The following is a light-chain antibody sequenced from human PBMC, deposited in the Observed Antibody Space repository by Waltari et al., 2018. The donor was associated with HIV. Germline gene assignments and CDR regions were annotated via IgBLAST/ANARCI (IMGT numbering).Light chain of an antibody. V-gene: IGLV2-23*01. Sequence: QSALTQPASVSGSPGQSITLSCTGPSSDVGRYNLVSWYQQHPGKAPKLMIYEGSKRPSGVSNRFSGSKSGNTASLTISGLQAEDEADYYCCSYAGSSTFYVFGTGTKVTVL. CDR1: SSDVGRYNL. CDR3: CSYAGSSTFYV. CDR2: EGS. J-gene: IGLJ1*01.